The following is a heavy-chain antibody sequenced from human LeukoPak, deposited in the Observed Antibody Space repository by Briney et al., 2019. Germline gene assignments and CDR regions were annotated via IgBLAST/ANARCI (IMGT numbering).Heavy chain of an antibody. CDR1: GYTFTSYG. J-gene: IGHJ6*02. D-gene: IGHD2-2*02. CDR3: AIEGSSTSCYNFYYYGMGV. Sequence: ASVKVSCKDTGYTFTSYGSSGVRQAPGQGLEWMGWISAYNGNTNYAQKLQGRVTMTTDTSTSTAYMELRSLRSDDTAVYYCAIEGSSTSCYNFYYYGMGVWGQGTTVTVSS. CDR2: ISAYNGNT. V-gene: IGHV1-18*04.